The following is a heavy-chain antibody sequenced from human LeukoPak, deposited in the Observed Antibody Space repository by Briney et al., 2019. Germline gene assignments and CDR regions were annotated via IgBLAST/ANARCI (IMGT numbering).Heavy chain of an antibody. J-gene: IGHJ6*03. D-gene: IGHD4-17*01. V-gene: IGHV3-7*03. CDR3: ARVSTARDYYYYYMDV. CDR2: IKQDGSEK. CDR1: GFTFSSYW. Sequence: GGSLRLSCAASGFTFSSYWMSWVRQAPGKGLEWVANIKQDGSEKYYVDSVKGRFTISRDNAKNSLYLQMNSLRAEDTALYYCARVSTARDYYYYYMDVWGKGTTVTVSS.